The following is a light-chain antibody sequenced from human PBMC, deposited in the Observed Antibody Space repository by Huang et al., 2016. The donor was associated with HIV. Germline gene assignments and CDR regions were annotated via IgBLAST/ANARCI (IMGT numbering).Light chain of an antibody. CDR3: QQRSSGVT. CDR2: ETS. Sequence: TVLTQSPATLSWYPGERVTLSCRASQSVGNDIAWYPQHPGQSPRLLSYETSNRATGTPVRFSGSGSGTDFALTISNLESEDFAVYYCQQRSSGVTFGGGTKVQVK. V-gene: IGKV3-11*01. CDR1: QSVGND. J-gene: IGKJ4*01.